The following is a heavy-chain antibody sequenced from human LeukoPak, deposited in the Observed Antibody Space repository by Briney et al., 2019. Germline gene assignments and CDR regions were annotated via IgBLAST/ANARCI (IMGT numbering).Heavy chain of an antibody. CDR2: ISSNGGST. J-gene: IGHJ4*02. CDR3: AREAVGAAIDY. D-gene: IGHD1-26*01. Sequence: QAGRSLRLSCAASGSTFSRHAMHWVRQATGKGLEYVSVISSNGGSTYYGNSVKGRFTIFRDNSKNTLYLQMGSLRTEDMAVYYCAREAVGAAIDYWGQGTLVTVSS. CDR1: GSTFSRHA. V-gene: IGHV3-64*01.